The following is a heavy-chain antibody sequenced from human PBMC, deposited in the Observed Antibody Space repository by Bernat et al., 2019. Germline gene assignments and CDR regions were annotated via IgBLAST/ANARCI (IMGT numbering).Heavy chain of an antibody. V-gene: IGHV3-15*07. Sequence: EVYLVESGGGLVEPGGSLRLSCAASGFTFTYAWMNWVRQVPGKGLEWVGHIKTKVEGEATDYAAPVKGGFTISRDDSKNTVYVQMNSLEIEDTAVYYCSADVPHLGHGELEFWGQGSLVTVSS. J-gene: IGHJ4*02. CDR1: GFTFTYAW. CDR2: IKTKVEGEAT. CDR3: SADVPHLGHGELEF. D-gene: IGHD3-10*01.